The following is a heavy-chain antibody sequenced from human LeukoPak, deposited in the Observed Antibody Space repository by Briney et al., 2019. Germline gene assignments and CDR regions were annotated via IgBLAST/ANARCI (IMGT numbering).Heavy chain of an antibody. Sequence: GASVRVSCKASGYTFSGYYIHWVRQAPGQGLEWMGWINPNNGATNYAQKFQGGVTITRDTSITTFYMEVSSLTSDDTAVFYCARYNWNDVVSALDSWGQGTLVTVSS. CDR1: GYTFSGYY. J-gene: IGHJ4*02. D-gene: IGHD1-1*01. V-gene: IGHV1-2*02. CDR3: ARYNWNDVVSALDS. CDR2: INPNNGAT.